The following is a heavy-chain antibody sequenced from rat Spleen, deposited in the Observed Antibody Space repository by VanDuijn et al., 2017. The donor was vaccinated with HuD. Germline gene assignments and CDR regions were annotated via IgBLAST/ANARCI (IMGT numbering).Heavy chain of an antibody. V-gene: IGHV5-31*01. D-gene: IGHD1-10*01. CDR2: ITDTGGYT. CDR1: GFTFNNYW. CDR3: SSNNFDY. Sequence: EVQLVESDGGLVQPGRSLKLSCAASGFTFNNYWMTWIRQAPGQGLEWVASITDTGGYTYYPDSVKGRFTISRDNAKGTLYLQMNSLRSEDTATYYCSSNNFDYWGQGVMVTVSS. J-gene: IGHJ2*01.